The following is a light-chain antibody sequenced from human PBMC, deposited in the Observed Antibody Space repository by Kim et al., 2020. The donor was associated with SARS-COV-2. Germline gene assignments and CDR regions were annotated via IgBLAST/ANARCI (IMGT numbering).Light chain of an antibody. CDR2: GAA. CDR1: QRVTETY. CDR3: QQYGGSPHT. V-gene: IGKV3-20*01. J-gene: IGKJ4*02. Sequence: PGERATLSCRASQRVTETYLAWYQQKPGQAPRLLISGAASRAAGIPDRFSSNGSGTDFTLTINRLEPGDSAVYHCQQYGGSPHTFGRVTKVEI.